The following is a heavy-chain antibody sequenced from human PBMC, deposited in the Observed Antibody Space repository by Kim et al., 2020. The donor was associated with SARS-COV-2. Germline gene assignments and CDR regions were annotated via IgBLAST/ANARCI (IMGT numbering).Heavy chain of an antibody. CDR3: AKIPLRTPIGPTDYYYYGMDV. CDR1: GFTFSSYA. CDR2: ISGSGGST. V-gene: IGHV3-23*01. Sequence: PGGSLRLSCAASGFTFSSYAMSWVRQAPGKGLEWVSAISGSGGSTYYADSVKGRFTISRDNSKNTLYLQMNSLRAEDTAVYYCAKIPLRTPIGPTDYYYYGMDVWGQGTTVTVSS. J-gene: IGHJ6*02.